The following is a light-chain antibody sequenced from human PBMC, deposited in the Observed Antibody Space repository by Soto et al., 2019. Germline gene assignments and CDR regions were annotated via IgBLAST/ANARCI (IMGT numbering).Light chain of an antibody. Sequence: EIVLTQSPGTPSLSPGERATLSCRASQSVSSSYLARYQQKPGQAPRLLIYGASSRATGIPDRFSGSGSGTDFTLTISRLEPEDFAVYYCQQYGSSSPITVGQGTRLEIK. V-gene: IGKV3-20*01. CDR1: QSVSSSY. CDR2: GAS. CDR3: QQYGSSSPIT. J-gene: IGKJ5*01.